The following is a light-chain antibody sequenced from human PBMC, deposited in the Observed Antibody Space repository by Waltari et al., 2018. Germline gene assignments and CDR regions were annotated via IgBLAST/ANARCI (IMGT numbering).Light chain of an antibody. J-gene: IGKJ2*01. Sequence: ETVITQSPVTLSVSPGERATLPCRASQSIGTNLAWYQQKPGQAPRLLIFAASTRASGVPARFSGSGSGTEFTLTISSLQAEDFAVYYCQQYNNWPTYAFGQGTKLEI. CDR3: QQYNNWPTYA. CDR1: QSIGTN. V-gene: IGKV3-15*01. CDR2: AAS.